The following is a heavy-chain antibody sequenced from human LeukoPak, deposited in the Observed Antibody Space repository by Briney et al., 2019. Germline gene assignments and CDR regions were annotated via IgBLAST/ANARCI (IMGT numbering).Heavy chain of an antibody. J-gene: IGHJ4*02. CDR2: INHSGST. V-gene: IGHV4-34*01. CDR3: ARGGSMVRGVIISPFFDY. D-gene: IGHD3-10*01. Sequence: SETLSLTCAVYGGSFSGHYWSLIRQPPGKGLEWIGEINHSGSTKYNPSLKSRVTISMDTSKNQFSLKLSSVTAADTAVYYCARGGSMVRGVIISPFFDYWGQGSLVTVSS. CDR1: GGSFSGHY.